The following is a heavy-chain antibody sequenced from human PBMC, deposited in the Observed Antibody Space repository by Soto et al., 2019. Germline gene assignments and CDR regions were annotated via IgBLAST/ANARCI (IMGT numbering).Heavy chain of an antibody. CDR2: IYWDGEK. V-gene: IGHV2-5*02. CDR3: AHFIVVPPSDVFDV. D-gene: IGHD2-2*01. CDR1: GFSLSTSGVG. Sequence: QITLKESGPELVKPTQTLTLTCTFSGFSLSTSGVGVGWIRQPPGKALEWLALIYWDGEKRYSPSQKSRLAITTDTSKNQVVLTMTNLDPVDTATYYCAHFIVVPPSDVFDVWGQGTMVAVSS. J-gene: IGHJ3*01.